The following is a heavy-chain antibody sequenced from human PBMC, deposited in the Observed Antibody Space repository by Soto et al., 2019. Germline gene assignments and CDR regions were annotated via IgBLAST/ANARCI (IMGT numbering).Heavy chain of an antibody. Sequence: PGGSLRLSCAASGFTFSIYGMHWFRQAPGKGLEWVAVIWYDGSNKYYADSVKGRFTISRDNSKNTLYLQMNSLRAEDTAVYYCARDDSGQQLVLDYWGQGTLVTAPQ. J-gene: IGHJ4*02. CDR3: ARDDSGQQLVLDY. CDR1: GFTFSIYG. D-gene: IGHD6-13*01. V-gene: IGHV3-33*01. CDR2: IWYDGSNK.